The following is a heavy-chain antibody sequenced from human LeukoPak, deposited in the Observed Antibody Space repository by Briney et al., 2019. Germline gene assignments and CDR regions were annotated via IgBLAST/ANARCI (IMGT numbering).Heavy chain of an antibody. CDR1: GGSISSYY. CDR3: ARDRTYYYYGMDV. J-gene: IGHJ6*02. V-gene: IGHV4-59*01. Sequence: YPSETLSLTCTVSGGSISSYYWSWIRQPPGKGLEWIGYIYYSGSTNYNPSPKSRVTISVDTSKNQFSLKLSSVTAADTAVYYCARDRTYYYYGMDVWGQGTTVTVSS. CDR2: IYYSGST.